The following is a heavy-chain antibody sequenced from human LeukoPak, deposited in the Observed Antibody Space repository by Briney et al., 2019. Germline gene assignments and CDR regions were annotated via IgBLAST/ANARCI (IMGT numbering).Heavy chain of an antibody. CDR2: ISSSSSYI. CDR3: AREYRSPYGDYEAGVAFDI. J-gene: IGHJ3*02. D-gene: IGHD4-17*01. Sequence: PGGSLRLSCAASGFTFSTYSMNWVRQAPGKGLEWVSSISSSSSYIYYADSVKGRFTISRDNAKNSLYLQMNSLRAEDTAVYYCAREYRSPYGDYEAGVAFDIWGQGTVVTVSS. CDR1: GFTFSTYS. V-gene: IGHV3-21*01.